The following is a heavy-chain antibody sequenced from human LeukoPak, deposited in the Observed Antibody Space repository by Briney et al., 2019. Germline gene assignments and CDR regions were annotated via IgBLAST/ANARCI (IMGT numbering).Heavy chain of an antibody. CDR1: AFTFSSYD. CDR2: ILYDGNNK. Sequence: GRSLRLSCTGSAFTFSSYDMHWVRQAPGKGLEWVAVILYDGNNKYYADSVKGRFTISRDNSKNTLYLQMNSLRAEDTAVYYCARGRKYSYGTYYYGLDVWGQGTTVTVCS. V-gene: IGHV3-30-3*01. D-gene: IGHD5-18*01. CDR3: ARGRKYSYGTYYYGLDV. J-gene: IGHJ6*02.